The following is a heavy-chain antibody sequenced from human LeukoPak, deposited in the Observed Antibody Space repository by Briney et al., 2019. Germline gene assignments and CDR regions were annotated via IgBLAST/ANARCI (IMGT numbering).Heavy chain of an antibody. Sequence: SETLSLTCAVYGGSFSSYYWSWIRQPPGKGLEWIGEINHSGSTNYNPSLKSRVTISVDTSKNQFSLKLSSVTAADTAVYYCARRGYGLVDYWGQGTLVTVSS. CDR1: GGSFSSYY. J-gene: IGHJ4*02. CDR2: INHSGST. CDR3: ARRGYGLVDY. V-gene: IGHV4-34*01. D-gene: IGHD4-17*01.